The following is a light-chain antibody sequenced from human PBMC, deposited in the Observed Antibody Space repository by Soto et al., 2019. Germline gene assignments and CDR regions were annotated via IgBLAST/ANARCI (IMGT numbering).Light chain of an antibody. CDR1: SSDFGSYKY. J-gene: IGLJ1*01. Sequence: QSVLTQPASVSGSPGQSITISCTGTSSDFGSYKYVSWYQQHPGKAPKLMIHDVSNRPSGVSNRFSGSKSGNTASLTISGLQAEDEADYYCSSYTSSSTYVVGTGTKVTVL. CDR3: SSYTSSSTYV. V-gene: IGLV2-14*01. CDR2: DVS.